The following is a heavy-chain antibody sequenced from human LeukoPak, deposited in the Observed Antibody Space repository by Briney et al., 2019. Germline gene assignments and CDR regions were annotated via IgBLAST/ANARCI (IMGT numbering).Heavy chain of an antibody. Sequence: ASVKVSCKASGGTFSSYAISWVRQAPGQGLEWMGWISAYNGNTNYAQKLQGRVTMTTDTSTSTAYMELRSLRSDDTAVYYCARVEMATIPPYYFDYWGQGTLVTVSS. CDR1: GGTFSSYA. CDR3: ARVEMATIPPYYFDY. CDR2: ISAYNGNT. V-gene: IGHV1-18*01. D-gene: IGHD5-24*01. J-gene: IGHJ4*02.